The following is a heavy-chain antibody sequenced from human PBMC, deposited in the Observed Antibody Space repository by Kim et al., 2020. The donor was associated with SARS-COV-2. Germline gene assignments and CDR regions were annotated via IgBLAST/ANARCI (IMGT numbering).Heavy chain of an antibody. D-gene: IGHD3-22*01. CDR2: LFYRRSP. V-gene: IGHV4-39*07. CDR1: GGSISRSIQY. J-gene: IGHJ4*02. Sequence: SETLSLTCTVSGGSISRSIQYWGWILQPPGKGLEWTGSLFYRRSPFYNPTHKSRVTMALDTSPNQFSLNLTSVPVADTDVYYCARDRKHYYDSSGYSDWGRGTLVTVST. CDR3: ARDRKHYYDSSGYSD.